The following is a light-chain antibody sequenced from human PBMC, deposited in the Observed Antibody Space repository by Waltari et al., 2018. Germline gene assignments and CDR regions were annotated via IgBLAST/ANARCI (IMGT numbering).Light chain of an antibody. CDR3: SSFTSSSTQV. V-gene: IGLV2-14*01. CDR2: EVN. CDR1: SSDVGAYKY. J-gene: IGLJ1*01. Sequence: QSALTQPASVSGSPGQSITISCTGTSSDVGAYKYVSWYQQHPGKAPKLMIYEVNNRPSGVSNRFSGSKSGDTASLTISGLQTEDEADYYCSSFTSSSTQVFGTGTEVTVL.